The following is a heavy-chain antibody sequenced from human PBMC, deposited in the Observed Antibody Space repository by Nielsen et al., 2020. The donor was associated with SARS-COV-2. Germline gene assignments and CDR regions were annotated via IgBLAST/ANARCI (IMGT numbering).Heavy chain of an antibody. V-gene: IGHV3-23*01. Sequence: GESLKISCAASGFTFSSYAMSWVRQAPGKGLEWVSAISGSGGSTYYADSVKGRFTISRDNSKNTLYLQMNSLRAEDTAVYYCAKDFSNFDWFQWNYYYGMDVWGQGTTVTVSS. D-gene: IGHD3-9*01. CDR3: AKDFSNFDWFQWNYYYGMDV. J-gene: IGHJ6*02. CDR1: GFTFSSYA. CDR2: ISGSGGST.